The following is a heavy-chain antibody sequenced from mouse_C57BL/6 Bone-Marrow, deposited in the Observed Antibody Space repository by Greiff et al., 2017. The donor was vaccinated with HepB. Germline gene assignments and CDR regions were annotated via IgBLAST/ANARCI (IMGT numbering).Heavy chain of an antibody. CDR2: ISNLAYSI. J-gene: IGHJ1*03. V-gene: IGHV5-15*01. CDR3: ARRAYYGNDWYFDV. D-gene: IGHD2-10*01. CDR1: GFTFSDYG. Sequence: EVQLVESGGGLVQPGGSLKLSCAASGFTFSDYGMAWVRQAPRKGPEWVAFISNLAYSIYYADTVTGRCTISRENAKTTLYLEMSSLRSEDTAMYYCARRAYYGNDWYFDVWGTGTTVTVSS.